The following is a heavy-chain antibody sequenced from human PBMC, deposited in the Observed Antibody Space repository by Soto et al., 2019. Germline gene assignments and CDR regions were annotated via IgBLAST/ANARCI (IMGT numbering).Heavy chain of an antibody. CDR3: ARRGDYGDDAFDI. D-gene: IGHD4-17*01. V-gene: IGHV4-39*01. J-gene: IGHJ3*02. CDR1: GGSISSISYY. CDR2: IYYSGST. Sequence: SEMLSHTCTVSGGSISSISYYWVWIRQPPGKGLEWIGSIYYSGSTYYNPSLKSRVTISVDTSKNQFSLKLSSVTAADTAVYYCARRGDYGDDAFDIWGQGTMVTVSS.